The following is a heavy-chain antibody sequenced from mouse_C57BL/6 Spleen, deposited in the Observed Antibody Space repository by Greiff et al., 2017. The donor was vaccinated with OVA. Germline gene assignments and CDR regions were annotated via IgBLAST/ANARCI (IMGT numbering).Heavy chain of an antibody. J-gene: IGHJ3*01. CDR1: GYTFTSYW. CDR3: AREWAY. V-gene: IGHV1-50*01. Sequence: QVQLQQPGVELVKPGASVKLSCKASGYTFTSYWMQWVKQRPGQGLEWIGEIDPSDSYTNYNQKFKGKATLTVDTSSSTAYMQLSSLTSEDSAVYYCAREWAYWGQGTLVTVSA. CDR2: IDPSDSYT.